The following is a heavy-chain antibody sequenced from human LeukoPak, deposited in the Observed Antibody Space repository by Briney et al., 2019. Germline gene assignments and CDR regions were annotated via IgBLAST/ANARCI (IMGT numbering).Heavy chain of an antibody. D-gene: IGHD2/OR15-2a*01. CDR3: ARVLPVPYLLDS. CDR1: GHSTTRGYY. V-gene: IGHV4-38-2*01. J-gene: IGHJ4*02. Sequence: SETLSLTCALSGHSTTRGYYWAWFRQSPGKGLEWIATFFQSEKSFYNASLKSRVIMSLDTSKSQFSLNLTSVTAADTAVYYCARVLPVPYLLDSWGQGTHVTVSS. CDR2: FFQSEKS.